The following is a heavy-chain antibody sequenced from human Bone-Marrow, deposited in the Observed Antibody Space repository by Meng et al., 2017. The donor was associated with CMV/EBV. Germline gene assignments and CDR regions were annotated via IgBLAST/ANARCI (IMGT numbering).Heavy chain of an antibody. CDR2: ISAYNGNT. V-gene: IGHV1-18*01. Sequence: ASVKVSCKASGYTFTSYGISWVRQAPGQGLEWMGWISAYNGNTNYAQNLQGRVTMTTDTSTSTAYMELRSLRSDDTAVYYCARDDRTTYYDFWSGGSGMDVWGQGTTVTVSS. CDR3: ARDDRTTYYDFWSGGSGMDV. D-gene: IGHD3-3*01. CDR1: GYTFTSYG. J-gene: IGHJ6*02.